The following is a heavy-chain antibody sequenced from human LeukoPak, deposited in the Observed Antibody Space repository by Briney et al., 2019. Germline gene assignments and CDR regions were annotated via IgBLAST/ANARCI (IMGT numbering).Heavy chain of an antibody. CDR2: IRHDGSNK. CDR3: AKDSLYSSSWYSSSALKPYYYYGMDV. D-gene: IGHD6-13*01. V-gene: IGHV3-30*02. J-gene: IGHJ6*02. CDR1: GFTFSSYG. Sequence: GGSLRLSCAASGFTFSSYGMHWFRQAPGKALEWVAFIRHDGSNKDYADSVKGRFTISRDNSKNTLYLQMNSLRAEDTAVYYCAKDSLYSSSWYSSSALKPYYYYGMDVWGQGTTVTVSS.